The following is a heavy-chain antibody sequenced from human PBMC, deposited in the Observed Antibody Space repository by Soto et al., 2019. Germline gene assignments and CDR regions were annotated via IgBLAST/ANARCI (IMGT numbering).Heavy chain of an antibody. D-gene: IGHD2-2*01. CDR2: ISWNRGTI. CDR3: AKGYCSSAKCYTYSYMDV. J-gene: IGHJ6*03. Sequence: EVVLVESGGGLVKPGRSLRPSCAASGFNFDEYAMHWVRQGPGKGLEWVSGISWNRGTIVYADSVKGRFTISRDNAKNFLYLEMNSLGAEDTALYYCAKGYCSSAKCYTYSYMDVWGKGTTVTVSS. CDR1: GFNFDEYA. V-gene: IGHV3-9*01.